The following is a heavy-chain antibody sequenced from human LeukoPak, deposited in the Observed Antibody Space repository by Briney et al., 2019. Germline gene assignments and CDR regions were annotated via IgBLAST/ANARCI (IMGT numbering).Heavy chain of an antibody. D-gene: IGHD1-26*01. CDR3: AKLRYSGSLKGAFDI. CDR2: ISDSGGNP. V-gene: IGHV3-23*01. CDR1: GFTFSSYA. J-gene: IGHJ3*02. Sequence: GGSLRLSCATSGFTFSSYAMNWVRQAPGKGLEWVSGISDSGGNPYYADSVKGRFTISRDNSKNTLYLQMNSPRAEDMAVYYCAKLRYSGSLKGAFDIWGHGTMVTVSS.